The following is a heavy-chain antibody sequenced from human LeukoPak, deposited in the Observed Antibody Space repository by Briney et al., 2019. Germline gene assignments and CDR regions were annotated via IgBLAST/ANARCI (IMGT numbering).Heavy chain of an antibody. CDR2: IKSKTDGGTT. Sequence: GGSLRLSCAASGFTFSNAWMSWVRQAPGKGLEWVGRIKSKTDGGTTDYAAPVKGRFTISRDESKNTLYLQMNSLKTEDTAVYYCTTEKITMIVVVITPFDYWGQGTLVTVSS. V-gene: IGHV3-15*01. D-gene: IGHD3-22*01. J-gene: IGHJ4*02. CDR1: GFTFSNAW. CDR3: TTEKITMIVVVITPFDY.